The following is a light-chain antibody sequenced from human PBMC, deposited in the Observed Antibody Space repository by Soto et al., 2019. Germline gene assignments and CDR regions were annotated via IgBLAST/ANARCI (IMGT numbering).Light chain of an antibody. CDR2: GAS. CDR3: HQYDNAPQT. CDR1: QTLRRTY. V-gene: IGKV3-20*01. J-gene: IGKJ2*01. Sequence: EIVLMQSPGTLSLSPGERATLSCRASQTLRRTYIAWYQQKPGQAPRVLIYGASKRATGIADRFSGSGSGTDFSLTISRLEPEDFAVYYCHQYDNAPQTYGQGTKVDNK.